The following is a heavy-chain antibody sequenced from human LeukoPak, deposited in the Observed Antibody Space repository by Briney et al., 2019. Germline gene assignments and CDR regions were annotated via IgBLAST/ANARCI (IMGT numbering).Heavy chain of an antibody. J-gene: IGHJ3*02. D-gene: IGHD6-6*01. CDR1: GFTVSSNY. Sequence: GGSLRLSCAASGFTVSSNYISWVRQAPGKGLEWVPVIYSGGSTYYADSVKGRFTISRDNSKNTLYLQMNSLRAEDTAVYYCASLAARPVYAFDIWGQGTMVTVSS. CDR2: IYSGGST. CDR3: ASLAARPVYAFDI. V-gene: IGHV3-53*01.